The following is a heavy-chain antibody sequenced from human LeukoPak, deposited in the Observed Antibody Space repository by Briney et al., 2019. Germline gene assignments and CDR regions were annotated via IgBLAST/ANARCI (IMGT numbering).Heavy chain of an antibody. CDR2: IYTSGST. J-gene: IGHJ3*02. CDR1: GGSFSGYY. D-gene: IGHD2-21*02. Sequence: SSETLSLTCAVYGGSFSGYYWSWIRQPAGKGLEWIGRIYTSGSTNYNPSLKSRVTISVDTSKNQFSLKLSSVTAADTAVYYCAGEVVVTAANDAFDIWGQGTMVTVSS. V-gene: IGHV4-59*10. CDR3: AGEVVVTAANDAFDI.